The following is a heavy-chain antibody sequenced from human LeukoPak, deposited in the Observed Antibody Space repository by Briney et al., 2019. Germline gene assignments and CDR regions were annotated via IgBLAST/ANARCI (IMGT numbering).Heavy chain of an antibody. V-gene: IGHV4-34*01. Sequence: SETLSLTCAVYGGSFSGYYWSWIRQPPGKGLEWIGEINHSGSTNYNPSLKSRVTMSVDTSKNQFSLKLRSMTAADTAVYYCAREIELKWFGESDYWSQGTLVTVSS. CDR1: GGSFSGYY. CDR3: AREIELKWFGESDY. J-gene: IGHJ4*02. D-gene: IGHD3-10*01. CDR2: INHSGST.